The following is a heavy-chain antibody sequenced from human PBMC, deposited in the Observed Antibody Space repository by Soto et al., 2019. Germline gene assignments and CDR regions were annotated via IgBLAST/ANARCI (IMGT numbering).Heavy chain of an antibody. CDR2: FYFGDSSV. V-gene: IGHV5-51*01. J-gene: IGHJ4*02. Sequence: GESLKISCQGSGDNFSTYWIGWVRQMPGKGLEWMGIFYFGDSSVRYSPSLQGQVTISADKSISTAYLQWSSLKASDAAMYYCARRRNKVGAPLEFWGQGTMVTVSS. CDR1: GDNFSTYW. D-gene: IGHD1-26*01. CDR3: ARRRNKVGAPLEF.